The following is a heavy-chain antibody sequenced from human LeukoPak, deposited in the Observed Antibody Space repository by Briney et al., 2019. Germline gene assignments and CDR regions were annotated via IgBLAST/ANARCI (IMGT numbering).Heavy chain of an antibody. D-gene: IGHD6-13*01. CDR1: GFTFSSYS. V-gene: IGHV3-21*01. CDR2: ISSSSSYI. J-gene: IGHJ4*02. CDR3: ARDPSSSWDNY. Sequence: GGYLRLSCAASGFTFSSYSMNWVRQAPGKGLEWVSSISSSSSYIYYADSVKGRFTISRDNAKNSLYLQMNSLRAEDTAVYYCARDPSSSWDNYWGQGTLVTVSS.